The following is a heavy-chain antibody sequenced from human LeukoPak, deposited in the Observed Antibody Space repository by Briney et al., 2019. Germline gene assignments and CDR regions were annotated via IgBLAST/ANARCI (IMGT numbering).Heavy chain of an antibody. J-gene: IGHJ4*02. CDR3: AHKGRGSGSYTM. CDR1: GFSLTSDGVA. D-gene: IGHD3-10*01. CDR2: TYWNNDK. Sequence: SGPTLVNPTQTLTLACTFSGFSLTSDGVAVAWIRQPPGKALEWLAVTYWNNDKSYSPSLKSRLTVTKATSKNQVVLIMTNMAPVDTGTYYCAHKGRGSGSYTMWGQGILITVSS. V-gene: IGHV2-5*01.